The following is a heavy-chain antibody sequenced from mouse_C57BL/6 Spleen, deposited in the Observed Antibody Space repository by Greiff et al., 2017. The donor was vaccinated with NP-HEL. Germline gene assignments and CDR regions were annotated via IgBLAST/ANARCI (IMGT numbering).Heavy chain of an antibody. Sequence: VQLQQSGAELARPGASVKLSCKASGYTFTSYGISWVKQRTGQGLEWIGEIYPRSGNTYYNEKFKGKATLTADKSSSTAYMELRSLTSEDSAVYFCVLFITTVVARDWYFDVWGTGTTVTVSS. CDR2: IYPRSGNT. D-gene: IGHD1-1*01. J-gene: IGHJ1*03. CDR1: GYTFTSYG. V-gene: IGHV1-81*01. CDR3: VLFITTVVARDWYFDV.